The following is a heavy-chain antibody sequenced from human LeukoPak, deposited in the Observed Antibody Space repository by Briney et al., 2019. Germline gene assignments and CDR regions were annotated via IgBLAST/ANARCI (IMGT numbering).Heavy chain of an antibody. D-gene: IGHD6-13*01. CDR3: AERKVIAAAFDFDY. CDR2: ISGSGGST. Sequence: GGSQSLFCAASVFTLSSYAMRWVRQARGKGLEWVSSISGSGGSTYYADCVKGRFTISRDNSKNTLYLQMNSLRAEETAVYYCAERKVIAAAFDFDYWGQGTLVTVSS. CDR1: VFTLSSYA. V-gene: IGHV3-23*01. J-gene: IGHJ4*02.